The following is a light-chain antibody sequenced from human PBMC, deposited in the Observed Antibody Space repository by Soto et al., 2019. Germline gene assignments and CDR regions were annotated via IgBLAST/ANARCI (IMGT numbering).Light chain of an antibody. CDR2: GAS. J-gene: IGKJ2*01. V-gene: IGKV3-20*01. CDR1: QSVTSNY. Sequence: EIVLTQSPATLSLSPGETATLSCRASQSVTSNYLAWYLQKPGQTTRLLIYGASSRATGIPDRFSGSGSGTDFTLTISRLEHEDFAVFYCYQYDSSPYTFGQGTKLEIK. CDR3: YQYDSSPYT.